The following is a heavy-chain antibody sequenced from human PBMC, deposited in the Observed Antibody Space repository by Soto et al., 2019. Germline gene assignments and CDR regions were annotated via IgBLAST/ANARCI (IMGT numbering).Heavy chain of an antibody. J-gene: IGHJ6*02. CDR3: ARGDPLLWFGEKVYYGMDV. Sequence: LTCAVSGGSISSGGYSWSWIRQPPGKGLEWIGYIYHSGSTNYNPSLKSRVTISVDTSKNQFSLKLSSVTAADTAVYYCARGDPLLWFGEKVYYGMDVWGQGTTVTVSS. CDR2: IYHSGST. V-gene: IGHV4-30-2*01. D-gene: IGHD3-10*01. CDR1: GGSISSGGYS.